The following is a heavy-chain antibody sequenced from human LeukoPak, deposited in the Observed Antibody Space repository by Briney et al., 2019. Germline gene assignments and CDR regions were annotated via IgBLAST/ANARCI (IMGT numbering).Heavy chain of an antibody. CDR3: AKATGYLL. CDR2: ISNSDDST. Sequence: GGSLRLSCAASGFPFSSYAMSWVRQAPGKGLEWASTISNSDDSTYYADSVKGRFTISRDNSENTLFLRMNSLRAEDTAVYYCAKATGYLLWGQGTLVIVS. V-gene: IGHV3-23*01. J-gene: IGHJ4*02. CDR1: GFPFSSYA. D-gene: IGHD1-14*01.